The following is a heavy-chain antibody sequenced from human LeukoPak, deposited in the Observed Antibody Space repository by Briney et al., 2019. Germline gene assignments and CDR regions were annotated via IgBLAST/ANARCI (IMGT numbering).Heavy chain of an antibody. CDR2: IYYSGST. D-gene: IGHD6-19*01. CDR3: ARIAVAAYPYYFDY. V-gene: IGHV4-31*03. J-gene: IGHJ4*02. CDR1: GGSIRSGGYY. Sequence: SQTLSLTCTVSGGSIRSGGYYWSWIRQHLGKGLEWIGYIYYSGSTCYHPSLKSRVTISVDASKNQFSLKLSSVTAADTAVYYCARIAVAAYPYYFDYWGQGTLVTVSS.